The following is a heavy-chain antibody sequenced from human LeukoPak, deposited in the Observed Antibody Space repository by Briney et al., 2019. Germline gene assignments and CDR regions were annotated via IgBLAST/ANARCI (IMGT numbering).Heavy chain of an antibody. V-gene: IGHV5-51*01. CDR1: GYSFTSYW. CDR2: IYPGDSDT. Sequence: GESLKISCKGSGYSFTSYWIGWVRQMPGKGLAWIGIIYPGDSDTRYSPSFQGQVTISADKSISTAYLQWSSLKASDTAMYYCARRDTIPGDAFDIWGQGTMVTVSS. D-gene: IGHD2-2*02. CDR3: ARRDTIPGDAFDI. J-gene: IGHJ3*02.